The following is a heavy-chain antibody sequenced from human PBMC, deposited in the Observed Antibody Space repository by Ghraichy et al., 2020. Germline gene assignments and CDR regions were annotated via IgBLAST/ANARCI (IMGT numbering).Heavy chain of an antibody. D-gene: IGHD3-3*01. J-gene: IGHJ6*02. Sequence: SETLSLTCTVSGGSISSYYWSWIRQPPGKGLEWIGYIYYSGSTNYNPSLKSRVTISVDTSKNQFSLKLSSVTAADTAGYYCARLPPITIFGVAPYGMDVWGQGTTVTVSS. CDR3: ARLPPITIFGVAPYGMDV. CDR1: GGSISSYY. V-gene: IGHV4-59*08. CDR2: IYYSGST.